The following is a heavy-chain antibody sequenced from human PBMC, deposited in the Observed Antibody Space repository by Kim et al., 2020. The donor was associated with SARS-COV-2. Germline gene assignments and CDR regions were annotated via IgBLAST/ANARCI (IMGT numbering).Heavy chain of an antibody. V-gene: IGHV4-34*01. CDR1: GGSFSGYY. CDR2: INHSGRT. CDR3: ARGGPKSDAFDI. Sequence: SETLSLTCAVYGGSFSGYYWSWIRQPPGKGLEWIGEINHSGRTYYNPSLKSRVTISVDTSKNQFSLKLNSVTAADTAVYYCARGGPKSDAFDIWGQGTMV. J-gene: IGHJ3*02.